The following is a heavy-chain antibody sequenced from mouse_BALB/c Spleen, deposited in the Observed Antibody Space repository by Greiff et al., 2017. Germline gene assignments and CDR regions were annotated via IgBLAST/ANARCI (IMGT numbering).Heavy chain of an antibody. J-gene: IGHJ2*01. D-gene: IGHD1-1*02. CDR3: ARKEGGRYYFDY. CDR2: ISYSGST. CDR1: GYSITSDYA. Sequence: EVKLMESGPGLVKPSQSLSLTCTVTGYSITSDYAWNWIRQFPGNKLEWMGYISYSGSTSYNPSLKSRISITRDTSKNQFFLQLNSVTTEDTATYYCARKEGGRYYFDYWGQGTTLTVSS. V-gene: IGHV3-2*02.